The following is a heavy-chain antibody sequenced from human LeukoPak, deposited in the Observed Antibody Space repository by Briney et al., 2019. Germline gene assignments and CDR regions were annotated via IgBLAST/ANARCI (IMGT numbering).Heavy chain of an antibody. V-gene: IGHV3-23*01. CDR1: GFTFSSYA. CDR2: ISGSGGST. CDR3: ARSMIVVVKNAFDI. D-gene: IGHD3-22*01. Sequence: GGSLRLSCAASGFTFSSYAMSWVRQAPGKGLEWVSAISGSGGSTYYADSVKGRFTISRDNSKNTLYLQMNSLRAEDTAVCYCARSMIVVVKNAFDIWGQGTMVTVSS. J-gene: IGHJ3*02.